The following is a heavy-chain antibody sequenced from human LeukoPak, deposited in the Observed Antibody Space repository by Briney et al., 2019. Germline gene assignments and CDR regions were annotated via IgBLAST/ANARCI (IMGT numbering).Heavy chain of an antibody. J-gene: IGHJ4*02. CDR3: AKDRDYYGSGSDY. Sequence: PGRSLRLSCAASGFTFNIYGMHWVRQAPGKGLEWVAGMSYDEMYQYYADSVKGRFTISRDNSKNTLFLQMNSLRAEDTAIYYCAKDRDYYGSGSDYWGQGTLVTVSS. D-gene: IGHD3-10*01. CDR2: MSYDEMYQ. CDR1: GFTFNIYG. V-gene: IGHV3-30*18.